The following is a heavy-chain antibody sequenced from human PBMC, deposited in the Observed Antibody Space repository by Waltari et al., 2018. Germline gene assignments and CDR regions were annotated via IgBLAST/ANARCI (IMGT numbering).Heavy chain of an antibody. J-gene: IGHJ6*03. D-gene: IGHD6-25*01. Sequence: QVQLVESGGGVVQPGRSLTVSCEAAGFTFGPDTLHWFRQAPGKGLEWVAAISFDGGQKSYADSVRGRFTISRDNSKSTVNVEMNSLRPEDTAMYYCARGMRSGSGYFYYYLDVWGKGTTVTVSS. CDR3: ARGMRSGSGYFYYYLDV. CDR1: GFTFGPDT. CDR2: ISFDGGQK. V-gene: IGHV3-30*17.